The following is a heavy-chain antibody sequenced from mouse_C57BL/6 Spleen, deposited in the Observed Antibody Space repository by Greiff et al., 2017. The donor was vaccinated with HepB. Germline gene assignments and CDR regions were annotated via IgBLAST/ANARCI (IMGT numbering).Heavy chain of an antibody. CDR3: ARGTIVTTIRYYFDY. V-gene: IGHV1-81*01. CDR1: GYTFTSYG. CDR2: IYPRSGNT. D-gene: IGHD2-5*01. J-gene: IGHJ2*01. Sequence: QVQLQQSGAELARPGASVKLSCKASGYTFTSYGISWVKQRTGQGLEWIGEIYPRSGNTYYNEKFKGKATLTADKSSSTAYMELRSLTSEDSAVYFWARGTIVTTIRYYFDYWGQGTTLTVSS.